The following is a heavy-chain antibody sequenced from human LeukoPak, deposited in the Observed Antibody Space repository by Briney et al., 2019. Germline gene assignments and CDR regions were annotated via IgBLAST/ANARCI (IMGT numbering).Heavy chain of an antibody. CDR3: AEARRFIPDAFDI. CDR2: ISWNSGSI. D-gene: IGHD1-14*01. CDR1: GFTFDDYA. J-gene: IGHJ3*02. Sequence: GGSLRLSCAASGFTFDDYAMHWVRHAPGKGLEWVSGISWNSGSIGYADSVKGRFTISRDNAKNSLYLQMNSLRAEDTAVYYCAEARRFIPDAFDIWGQGTMVTVSS. V-gene: IGHV3-9*01.